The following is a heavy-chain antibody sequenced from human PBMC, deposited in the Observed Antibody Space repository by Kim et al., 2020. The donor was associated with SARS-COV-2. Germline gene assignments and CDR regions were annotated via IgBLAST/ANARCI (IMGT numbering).Heavy chain of an antibody. CDR2: INPVYGNK. D-gene: IGHD6-19*01. V-gene: IGHV1-3*01. CDR1: GYTFNEYA. CDR3: ARYYGSGWIPFDY. J-gene: IGHJ4*02. Sequence: ASVKVSCKASGYTFNEYAIHWVRQAPGQRLEWMASINPVYGNKEYSPNFRGRVTITTDTSATTAYMEMSSLRSEDTAVYYCARYYGSGWIPFDYWGQGTLVTVSS.